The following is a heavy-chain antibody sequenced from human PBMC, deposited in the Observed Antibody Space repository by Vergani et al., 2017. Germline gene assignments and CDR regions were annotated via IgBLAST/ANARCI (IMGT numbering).Heavy chain of an antibody. CDR1: GFSVSTSGMR. J-gene: IGHJ4*02. V-gene: IGHV2-70*04. CDR3: ALCYRSASSSAIY. D-gene: IGHD1-26*01. CDR2: VEWDDDE. Sequence: QVTLKESGPALVKPTQTLTLTCTFSGFSVSTSGMRASWIRQPPGKALEWLARVEWDDDEFYTTSLKTRLKIAKDTSQNQVVFTMTDVDPVDTATYYCALCYRSASSSAIYWGQGILVTVSS.